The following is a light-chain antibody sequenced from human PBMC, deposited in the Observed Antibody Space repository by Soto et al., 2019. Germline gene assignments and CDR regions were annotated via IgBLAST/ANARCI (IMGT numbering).Light chain of an antibody. CDR2: GNK. J-gene: IGLJ1*01. Sequence: QSVLTQSPSVSGAPGQRVTISCTGSSSNIGAGYDVHWYQQLPGTAPKLLIYGNKNRPSGVPDRFSASKSGTSASLAIAGLQAEYEADYSCQSYDSSLSRVFGTGTEVTVL. V-gene: IGLV1-40*01. CDR3: QSYDSSLSRV. CDR1: SSNIGAGYD.